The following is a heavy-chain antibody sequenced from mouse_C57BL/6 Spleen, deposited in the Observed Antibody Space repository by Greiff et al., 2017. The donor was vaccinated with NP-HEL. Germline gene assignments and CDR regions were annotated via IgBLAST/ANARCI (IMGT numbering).Heavy chain of an antibody. V-gene: IGHV5-4*01. CDR1: GFTFSSYA. CDR3: ARGMAMDY. CDR2: ISDGGSYT. J-gene: IGHJ4*01. Sequence: EVQLVESGGGLVKPGGSLKLSCAASGFTFSSYAMSWVRQTPEKRLEWVATISDGGSYTYYPDNVKGRFTISRDNAMNNLYLQMSHLKSEDTAMYYCARGMAMDYWGQGTSVTVSS.